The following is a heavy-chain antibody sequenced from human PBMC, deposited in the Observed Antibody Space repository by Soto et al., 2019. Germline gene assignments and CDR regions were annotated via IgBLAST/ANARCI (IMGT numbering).Heavy chain of an antibody. CDR2: TIPMFGTT. D-gene: IGHD3-22*01. Sequence: QVQLVQSGAEVKKPESSVRVSCKASGGTFNNYAITWVRQAPGQGLEWLGGTIPMFGTTNYAEKFQGRVTITADESTNTAYMELSSLRSEDTAIYYCTRCGIRYHSIGDYLGIDGMDVWGQGTTVIVSS. V-gene: IGHV1-69*12. CDR3: TRCGIRYHSIGDYLGIDGMDV. J-gene: IGHJ6*02. CDR1: GGTFNNYA.